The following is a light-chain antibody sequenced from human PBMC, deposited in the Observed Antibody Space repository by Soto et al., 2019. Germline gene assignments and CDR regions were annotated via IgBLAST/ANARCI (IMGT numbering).Light chain of an antibody. CDR3: QQYNNWPRT. CDR2: GAS. Sequence: EIVKTQSPVPLFVSPGEKATLSCRASQSISSNLAWYQQKPGQAPRLLIRGASTRATGIPARFSGSGSGTEFTLTISSLQSEDFAVYYCQQYNNWPRTFGQGTKV. J-gene: IGKJ1*01. V-gene: IGKV3-15*01. CDR1: QSISSN.